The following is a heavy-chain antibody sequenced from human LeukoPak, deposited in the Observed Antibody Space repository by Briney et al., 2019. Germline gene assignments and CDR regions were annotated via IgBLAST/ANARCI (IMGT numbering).Heavy chain of an antibody. D-gene: IGHD3-3*01. CDR2: INPSGGGT. J-gene: IGHJ5*02. V-gene: IGHV1-46*01. CDR3: ARAKPTLGLRFLESNWFDP. CDR1: GYTFTSYY. Sequence: ASVKVSCKASGYTFTSYYMHWVRQAPGQGLEWMGIINPSGGGTSYAQKFQGRVTMTRDTSTSTVYMELSSLRSEDTAVYYCARAKPTLGLRFLESNWFDPWGQGTLVTVSS.